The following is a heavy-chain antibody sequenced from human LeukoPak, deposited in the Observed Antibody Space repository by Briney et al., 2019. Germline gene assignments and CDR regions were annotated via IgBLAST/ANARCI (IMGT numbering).Heavy chain of an antibody. Sequence: SQTLSLTCTVSGGSISSGDYYWSWIRQPPGKGLEWIGYIYYSGSTYYNPSLKSRVTISVDTSKNQFSLKLSSVTAADTAVYYCARGRTRITKSRHFDYWGQGTLVTVPS. J-gene: IGHJ4*02. CDR3: ARGRTRITKSRHFDY. CDR1: GGSISSGDYY. D-gene: IGHD3-10*01. CDR2: IYYSGST. V-gene: IGHV4-30-4*01.